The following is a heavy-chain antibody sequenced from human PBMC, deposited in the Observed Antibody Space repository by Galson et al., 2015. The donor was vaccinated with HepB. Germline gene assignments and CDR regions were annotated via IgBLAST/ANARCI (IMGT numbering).Heavy chain of an antibody. Sequence: SVKVSCKASGYTFTAHTIHWVRQAPGQRLEWMGWINAGNGNTKYSQKFQDRVSITRDTSASTGYMELGSLRSQDTAVYYCAREGDVDVAGSFDCWGQGTLVTVSS. V-gene: IGHV1-3*01. J-gene: IGHJ4*02. D-gene: IGHD6-19*01. CDR3: AREGDVDVAGSFDC. CDR2: INAGNGNT. CDR1: GYTFTAHT.